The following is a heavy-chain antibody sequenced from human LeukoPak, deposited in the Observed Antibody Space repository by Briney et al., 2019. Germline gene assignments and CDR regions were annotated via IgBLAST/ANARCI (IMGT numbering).Heavy chain of an antibody. J-gene: IGHJ4*02. V-gene: IGHV1-18*01. Sequence: ASVKVSCKASGYTFTSYGISWVRQAPGQGLEWMGWISAYNGNTNYAQKPQGRVTMTTDTSTSTAYMELSSLRSEDTAVYYCARGVDTAMSYYFDYWGQGTLVTVSS. CDR1: GYTFTSYG. D-gene: IGHD5-18*01. CDR3: ARGVDTAMSYYFDY. CDR2: ISAYNGNT.